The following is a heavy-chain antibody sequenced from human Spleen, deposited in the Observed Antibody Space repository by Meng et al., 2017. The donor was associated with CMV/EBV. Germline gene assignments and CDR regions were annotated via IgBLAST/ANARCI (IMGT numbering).Heavy chain of an antibody. CDR3: ARVSGGYSSGWDTYDY. D-gene: IGHD6-19*01. J-gene: IGHJ4*02. Sequence: GFTLKTYSMNWIRQAPRKGLEWVSSISSTGSYIYYADSVKGRFTISRDNAKNSLYLQMNSLRAEDTAVYYCARVSGGYSSGWDTYDYWGQGTLVTVSS. V-gene: IGHV3-21*01. CDR2: ISSTGSYI. CDR1: GFTLKTYS.